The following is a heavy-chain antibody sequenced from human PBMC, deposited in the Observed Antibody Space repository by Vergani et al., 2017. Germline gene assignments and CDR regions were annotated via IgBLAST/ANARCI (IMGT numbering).Heavy chain of an antibody. V-gene: IGHV5-51*01. CDR1: GYSFTNYW. J-gene: IGHJ6*03. D-gene: IGHD6-6*01. CDR2: IYPGDSDT. CDR3: ARHSSSRAARYYYYYYMDV. Sequence: EVQLVQSGAEVKKAGESLKISCKGSGYSFTNYWIGWVRQMPGKGLEWMGIIYPGDSDTRYSPSFQGQVTLSSDKSISTAYLQWSSLKASDTAMYYCARHSSSRAARYYYYYYMDVWGKGTTVTVSS.